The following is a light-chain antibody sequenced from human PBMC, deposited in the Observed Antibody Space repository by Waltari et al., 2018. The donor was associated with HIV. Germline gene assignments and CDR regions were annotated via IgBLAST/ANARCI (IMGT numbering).Light chain of an antibody. Sequence: QSVLTQPPSASGTPGQRVTIPCSGSSSNIGSNVVSWYQQLPGTAPPLLIYNIVQRPSGVPDRFSGSKSGTSASLAISGLQSEDEADYYCATWDDRLNGVVFGGGTKLTVL. J-gene: IGLJ2*01. V-gene: IGLV1-44*01. CDR1: SSNIGSNV. CDR2: NIV. CDR3: ATWDDRLNGVV.